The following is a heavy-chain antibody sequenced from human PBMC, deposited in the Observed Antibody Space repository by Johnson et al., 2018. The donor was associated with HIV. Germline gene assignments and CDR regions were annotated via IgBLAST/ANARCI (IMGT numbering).Heavy chain of an antibody. J-gene: IGHJ3*02. Sequence: QMQLVESGGGLVQPGGSLRLSCAASGFTFSSYAMHWVRQAPGKGLEWVAVISYDGSNKYYADSVKGRFTISRDNSKNTLYLQMNSLRAGDTAVYYCARGVLAFDIWGQGTMVTVSS. CDR3: ARGVLAFDI. CDR2: ISYDGSNK. CDR1: GFTFSSYA. D-gene: IGHD5/OR15-5a*01. V-gene: IGHV3-30*04.